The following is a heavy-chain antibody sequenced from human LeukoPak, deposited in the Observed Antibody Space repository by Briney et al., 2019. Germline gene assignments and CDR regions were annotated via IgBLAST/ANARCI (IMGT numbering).Heavy chain of an antibody. CDR1: GFTFSSYA. J-gene: IGHJ4*02. V-gene: IGHV3-23*01. D-gene: IGHD4-17*01. Sequence: GGSLRLSCAASGFTFSSYAMSWVRQAPGKGLEWVSAISGSGGSTYYADSVKGRFTFSRDNSKNTLYLQMNSLRAEDTAVYYCAKGESHTVTTGPDYWGQGTLVTVSS. CDR3: AKGESHTVTTGPDY. CDR2: ISGSGGST.